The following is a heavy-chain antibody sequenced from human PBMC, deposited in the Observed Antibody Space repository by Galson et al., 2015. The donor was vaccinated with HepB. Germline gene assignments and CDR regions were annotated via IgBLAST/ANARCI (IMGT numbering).Heavy chain of an antibody. CDR1: GFTFSSYG. J-gene: IGHJ4*02. CDR3: ARDSRRIGLCGGDCYLFDY. Sequence: SLRLSCAASGFTFSSYGMHWVRQAPGKGLEWVAVIWYDGSNKYYADSVKGRFTISRDNSKNTLCLQMNSLRAEDTAVYYCARDSRRIGLCGGDCYLFDYWGQGTLVTVSS. V-gene: IGHV3-33*08. CDR2: IWYDGSNK. D-gene: IGHD2-21*02.